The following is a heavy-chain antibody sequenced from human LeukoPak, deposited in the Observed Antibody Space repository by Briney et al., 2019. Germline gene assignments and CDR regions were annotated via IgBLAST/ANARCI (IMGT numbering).Heavy chain of an antibody. D-gene: IGHD6-13*01. Sequence: GGSLRLSCAASGFTFSNAWMSWVRQAPGKGLEWVGRIKSKTDGGTTDYAAPVKGRFTISRDDSKNTLYLQMNSLRVEDTAVYYCARGPTSIGGAGKGYFDSWGPGTLVTVSS. V-gene: IGHV3-15*01. CDR3: ARGPTSIGGAGKGYFDS. CDR2: IKSKTDGGTT. J-gene: IGHJ4*02. CDR1: GFTFSNAW.